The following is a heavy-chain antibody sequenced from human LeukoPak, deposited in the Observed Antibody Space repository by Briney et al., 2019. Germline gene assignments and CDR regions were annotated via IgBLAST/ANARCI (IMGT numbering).Heavy chain of an antibody. V-gene: IGHV1-2*02. CDR3: ARERPNSSSWYARWFDP. Sequence: ASVKVSCKASGYTFTSYGISWVRQAPGQGLEWMGWINLKTGGTNSAQKFQGRVTMTRDTSISTAYMELSRLRSDDTAVYYCARERPNSSSWYARWFDPWGQGTLVTVSS. J-gene: IGHJ5*02. CDR2: INLKTGGT. CDR1: GYTFTSYG. D-gene: IGHD6-13*01.